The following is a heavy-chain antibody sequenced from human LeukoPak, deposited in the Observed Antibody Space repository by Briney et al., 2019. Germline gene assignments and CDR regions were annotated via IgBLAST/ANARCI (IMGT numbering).Heavy chain of an antibody. CDR2: ISGSGGST. J-gene: IGHJ4*02. CDR3: AKGTRSSTSCYGGY. CDR1: GFTFSSYA. D-gene: IGHD2-2*01. V-gene: IGHV3-23*01. Sequence: GGSLRLSCAASGFTFSSYAMSWVRQAPGKGREWVSAISGSGGSTYYADSVKGRFTISRDNSKNTLYLQMNSLRAEDTAVYYCAKGTRSSTSCYGGYWGQGTLVTVSS.